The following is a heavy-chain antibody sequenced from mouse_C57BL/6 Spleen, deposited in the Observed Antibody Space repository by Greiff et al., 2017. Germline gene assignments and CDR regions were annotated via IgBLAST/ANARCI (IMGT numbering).Heavy chain of an antibody. CDR3: ARGGVGWYFDV. Sequence: VQLQQSGPELVKPGASVKISCKASGYTFTDYYMNWVKQSHGKSLEWIGDINPNNGGTSYNQKFKGKATLTVDKSSSTAYMELRSLTSEDSAVYYCARGGVGWYFDVWGTGTTVTVSS. CDR1: GYTFTDYY. J-gene: IGHJ1*03. CDR2: INPNNGGT. V-gene: IGHV1-26*01.